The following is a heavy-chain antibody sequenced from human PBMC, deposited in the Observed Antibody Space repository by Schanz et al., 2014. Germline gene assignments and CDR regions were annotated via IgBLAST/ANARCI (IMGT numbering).Heavy chain of an antibody. CDR2: IYSGIGA. J-gene: IGHJ4*02. V-gene: IGHV3-66*01. CDR1: GFTVSSNH. D-gene: IGHD3-22*01. Sequence: VQLVESGGGVVQPGGSLRLSCAVSGFTVSSNHMSWVRQAPGKGLEWVSVIYSGIGAYYADSVKDRFTVSRDNSKNTVYLQMNRLRAEDTAVYYCARVHHYDPSGWGYFGYWGQGALVTFSS. CDR3: ARVHHYDPSGWGYFGY.